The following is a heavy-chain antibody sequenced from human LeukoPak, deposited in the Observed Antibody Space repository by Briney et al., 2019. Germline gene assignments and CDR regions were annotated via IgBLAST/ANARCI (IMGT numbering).Heavy chain of an antibody. CDR3: AREMRTYYYDSSGSLAY. CDR2: INPNSGGT. J-gene: IGHJ4*02. D-gene: IGHD3-22*01. CDR1: GYTFTGYY. Sequence: ASVKVSCKASGYTFTGYYMHWVRQAPGQGLEWMGWINPNSGGTNYAQKFQGWVTMTRDTSISTAYMELSRLRSDDTAVYYCAREMRTYYYDSSGSLAYWGQGTLVTVSS. V-gene: IGHV1-2*04.